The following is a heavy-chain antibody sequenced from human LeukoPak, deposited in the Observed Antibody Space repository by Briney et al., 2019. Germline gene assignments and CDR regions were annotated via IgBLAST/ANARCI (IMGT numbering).Heavy chain of an antibody. CDR1: GGSISSTNW. Sequence: SETLSLTCAVSGGSISSTNWWSWVRQPPGKGLEWIGEIYRSGTTNYKPFLKSRVTISLDKSRNHFSLKLTSVTAADSAVYYCARRSPYSTGWSSYFDYWGQGALVTVSS. CDR2: IYRSGTT. D-gene: IGHD6-19*01. V-gene: IGHV4-4*02. CDR3: ARRSPYSTGWSSYFDY. J-gene: IGHJ4*02.